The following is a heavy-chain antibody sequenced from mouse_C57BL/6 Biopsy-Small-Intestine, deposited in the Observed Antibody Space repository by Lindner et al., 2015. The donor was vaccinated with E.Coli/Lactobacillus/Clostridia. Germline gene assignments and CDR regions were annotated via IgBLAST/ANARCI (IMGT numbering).Heavy chain of an antibody. CDR2: IDPETGGT. Sequence: VQLQESGAELVRPGASVTLSCKASGYTFTDYEMHWVKQTPVHGLEWIGAIDPETGGTAYNQKFKGKAILTADKSSSTAYMELRSLTSEDSAVYYCTRWRGGVWGTGTTVTVSS. J-gene: IGHJ1*03. V-gene: IGHV1-15*01. CDR1: GYTFTDYE. CDR3: TRWRGGV.